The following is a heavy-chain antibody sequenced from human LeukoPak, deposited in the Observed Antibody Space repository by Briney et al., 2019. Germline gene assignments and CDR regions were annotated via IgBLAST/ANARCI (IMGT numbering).Heavy chain of an antibody. D-gene: IGHD1-26*01. CDR3: ARASYSGSYMSGLYYFDY. J-gene: IGHJ4*02. V-gene: IGHV3-7*01. Sequence: GGSLRLSCAASGFTFSSYWMSWVRQAPGKGLEWVANIKQDGSEKYYVDSVKGRFTISRDNAKNSLYLQMNSLRAEDTAVYYCARASYSGSYMSGLYYFDYWGQGTLVTVSS. CDR1: GFTFSSYW. CDR2: IKQDGSEK.